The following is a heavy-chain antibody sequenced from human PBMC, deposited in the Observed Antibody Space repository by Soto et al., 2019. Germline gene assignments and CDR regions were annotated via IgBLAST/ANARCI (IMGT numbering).Heavy chain of an antibody. CDR2: ISGVGDST. Sequence: GGSLRLSCVASGFTFSSYAMSWVRQAPGKGLEWVSGISGVGDSTYYADSVKGRFTISRDNRKNTLYLEMNSLRAEDTAVYYCAMGYNYAPFDPWGQGTLVTVSS. V-gene: IGHV3-23*01. D-gene: IGHD5-18*01. CDR3: AMGYNYAPFDP. CDR1: GFTFSSYA. J-gene: IGHJ5*02.